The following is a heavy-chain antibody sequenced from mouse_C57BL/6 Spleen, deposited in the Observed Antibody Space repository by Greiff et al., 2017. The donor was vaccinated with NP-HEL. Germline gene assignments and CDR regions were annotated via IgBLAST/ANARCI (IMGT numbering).Heavy chain of an antibody. CDR3: ARGLLSSRTGAWFAY. D-gene: IGHD1-1*01. V-gene: IGHV1-39*01. Sequence: EVQLQQSGPELVKPGASVKISCKASGYSFTDYNMNWVKQSNGKSLEWIGVINPNYGTTSYNQKFKGKATLTVDQSSSTAYMQLNSLTSEDSAVYYGARGLLSSRTGAWFAYWGQGTLVTVSA. CDR2: INPNYGTT. CDR1: GYSFTDYN. J-gene: IGHJ3*01.